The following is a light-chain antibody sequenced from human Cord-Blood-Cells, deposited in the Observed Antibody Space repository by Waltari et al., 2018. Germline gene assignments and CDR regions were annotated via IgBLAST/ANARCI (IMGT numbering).Light chain of an antibody. CDR2: DVS. CDR1: SRDVGGYNY. V-gene: IGLV2-14*01. J-gene: IGLJ1*01. CDR3: SSYTSSSTRV. Sequence: QSALTQPASVSGSPGQSITIPCPGTSRDVGGYNYVSWYQQHPGKAPKLKIYDVSNRPSGVSNRFSGSKSGNTASLTISGLQAEDEADYYCSSYTSSSTRVFGTGTKVTVL.